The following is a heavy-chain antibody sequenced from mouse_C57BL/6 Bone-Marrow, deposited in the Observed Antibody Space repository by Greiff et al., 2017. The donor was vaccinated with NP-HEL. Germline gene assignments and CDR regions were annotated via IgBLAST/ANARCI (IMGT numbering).Heavy chain of an antibody. CDR2: INPSNGGT. J-gene: IGHJ1*03. V-gene: IGHV1-53*01. CDR3: ARRAYGSSYKGYFDV. CDR1: GYTFTSYW. Sequence: QVQLQQPGTELVKPGASGYTFTSYWMHWVTQRPGQGLEWIGNINPSNGGTNYNEKFKSKATLTVDKSSSTAYMQLSSLTSEDSAVYYWARRAYGSSYKGYFDVWGTGTTVTGSS. D-gene: IGHD1-1*01.